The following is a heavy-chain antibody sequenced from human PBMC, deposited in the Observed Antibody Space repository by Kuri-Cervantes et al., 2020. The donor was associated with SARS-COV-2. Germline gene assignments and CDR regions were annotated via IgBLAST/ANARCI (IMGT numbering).Heavy chain of an antibody. CDR1: GDTFTYRF. Sequence: SVKVSCKTSGDTFTYRFVHWVRQAPGQAPEWMGWITPFNGNTKYAQRFQDRVTITRDRSKSTAYMELNSLRSEDTAIYYCARSGPGAISKEDDAFDVWGQGTKVTVSS. D-gene: IGHD2-21*01. CDR2: ITPFNGNT. V-gene: IGHV1-45*01. J-gene: IGHJ3*01. CDR3: ARSGPGAISKEDDAFDV.